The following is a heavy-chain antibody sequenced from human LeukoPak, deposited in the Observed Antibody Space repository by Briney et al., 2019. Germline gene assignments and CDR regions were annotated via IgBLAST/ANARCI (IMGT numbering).Heavy chain of an antibody. CDR3: ARDRREQQLVPNWFDP. Sequence: ASVKVSCKASGYTFTSYGISWVRQAPGQGLEWMGWISGYNGNTNYAQKLQGSVTMTTDTSTSTAYMELRSLRSDDTAVYYCARDRREQQLVPNWFDPWGQGTLVTVSS. V-gene: IGHV1-18*01. CDR2: ISGYNGNT. D-gene: IGHD6-13*01. J-gene: IGHJ5*02. CDR1: GYTFTSYG.